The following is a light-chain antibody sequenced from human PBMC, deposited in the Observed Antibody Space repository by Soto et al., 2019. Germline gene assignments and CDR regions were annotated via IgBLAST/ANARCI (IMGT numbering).Light chain of an antibody. J-gene: IGKJ5*01. CDR3: QQYNNWPPIT. V-gene: IGKV3-15*01. CDR2: GAS. CDR1: RSVSNN. Sequence: EIVLTQSPVTLSVSPGERATLSCRASRSVSNNLAWYQQKPGQAPRLLIHGASTRATGIPARFSGSGSGTEFTLTISSLQSEDFAVYYCQQYNNWPPITFGQGTRLEIK.